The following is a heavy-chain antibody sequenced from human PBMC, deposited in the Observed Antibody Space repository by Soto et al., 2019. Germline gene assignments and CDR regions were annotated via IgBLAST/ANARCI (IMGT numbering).Heavy chain of an antibody. J-gene: IGHJ4*02. D-gene: IGHD5-12*01. CDR2: IYSGGTT. CDR1: GFTVSSTNY. V-gene: IGHV3-53*01. Sequence: EVQLVESGGGLIQPGGSLRLSCVVSGFTVSSTNYMSWVRQAPGKGLECVSVIYSGGTTFYAASVKGRFTISRGNSKNTLYLQMNSLRAEDTAVYYCHGYGYWGQGTLVTVSS. CDR3: HGYGY.